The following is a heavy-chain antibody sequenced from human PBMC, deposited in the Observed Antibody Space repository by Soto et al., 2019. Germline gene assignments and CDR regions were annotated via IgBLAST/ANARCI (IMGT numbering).Heavy chain of an antibody. D-gene: IGHD1-26*01. CDR1: GYTFTSYE. J-gene: IGHJ4*02. V-gene: IGHV1-8*01. CDR3: ATELTLFDY. Sequence: XSVKVSFNASGYTFTSYEINLVRQATGQGLEWMGWMNPNSGNTGYAQKFQGRVTMTRNTSISTAYMDMSSLRSEDTAVYYCATELTLFDYWGQGTLVTVSS. CDR2: MNPNSGNT.